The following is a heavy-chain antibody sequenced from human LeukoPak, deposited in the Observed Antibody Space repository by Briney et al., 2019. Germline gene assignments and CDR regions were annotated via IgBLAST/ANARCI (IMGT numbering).Heavy chain of an antibody. CDR3: ARESTWNDY. V-gene: IGHV1-46*01. D-gene: IGHD1-1*01. CDR2: INPSGGST. Sequence: ASVKVSCKASGYTFTSYYIHWVRQAPGQGLEWGGLINPSGGSTSYAQKFQGRVTMTRDTSTSTVYMELSSLRSEDTALYYCARESTWNDYWGQGTLVTVSS. CDR1: GYTFTSYY. J-gene: IGHJ4*02.